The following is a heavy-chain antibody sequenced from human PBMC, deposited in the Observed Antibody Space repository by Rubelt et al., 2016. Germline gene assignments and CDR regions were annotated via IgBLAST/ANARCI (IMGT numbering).Heavy chain of an antibody. CDR3: AKEYYYGSDFNWFDP. Sequence: EVQLLESGGGLVQPGGSLRLSCAASGFTFSSYAMSWVRQAPGKGLEWVSAISGSGGSTYYADTVKGWFTISRDNSTNTLYLQMNSLRAEDTAVYYCAKEYYYGSDFNWFDPWGQGTLVTVSS. V-gene: IGHV3-23*01. J-gene: IGHJ5*02. D-gene: IGHD3-10*01. CDR2: ISGSGGST. CDR1: GFTFSSYA.